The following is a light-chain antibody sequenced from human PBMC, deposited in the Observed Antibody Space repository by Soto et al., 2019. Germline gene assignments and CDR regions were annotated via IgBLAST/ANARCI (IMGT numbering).Light chain of an antibody. CDR3: QQSYTPPYT. CDR2: AAS. CDR1: QSISSY. V-gene: IGKV1-39*01. Sequence: DIQMTQSPSSLSASVGDRVTITCRASQSISSYLNWHQHKAGEAPKLLIYAASSLHSGVPSRFRGGGCGTDFTLPISSLQPEDFATYCLQQSYTPPYTFGLGTKGEI. J-gene: IGKJ2*01.